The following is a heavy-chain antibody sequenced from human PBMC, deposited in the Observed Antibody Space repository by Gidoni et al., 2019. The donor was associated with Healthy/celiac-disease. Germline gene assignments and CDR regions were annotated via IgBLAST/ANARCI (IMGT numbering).Heavy chain of an antibody. J-gene: IGHJ5*02. D-gene: IGHD3-22*01. CDR2: IIPIVGTA. Sequence: QVQLVQSGAEVKKPGSSVKVSCTASGGTFSSYAISWVRQAPGQGLEWMGGIIPIVGTANYAQKFQGRVTITADESTITAYIELSSLRSEDTAVYYCARGGYYYDSSCYNKGNWFDPWGQGTLVTVSS. V-gene: IGHV1-69*01. CDR1: GGTFSSYA. CDR3: ARGGYYYDSSCYNKGNWFDP.